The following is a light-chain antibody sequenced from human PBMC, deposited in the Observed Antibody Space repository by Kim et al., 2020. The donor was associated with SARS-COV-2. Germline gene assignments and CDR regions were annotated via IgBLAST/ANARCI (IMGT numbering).Light chain of an antibody. Sequence: GQSITLSCTGTRSDVGGYNYVSWFQQHPGNAPTLLIYDVTDRPSGVSNRLSGSQSGNTASLTISGLQAEDEADYYCSSYTSSSTRVFGGGTQLTVL. CDR1: RSDVGGYNY. CDR3: SSYTSSSTRV. V-gene: IGLV2-14*03. J-gene: IGLJ3*02. CDR2: DVT.